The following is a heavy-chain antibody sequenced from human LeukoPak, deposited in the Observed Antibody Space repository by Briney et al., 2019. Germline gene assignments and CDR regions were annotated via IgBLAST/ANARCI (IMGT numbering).Heavy chain of an antibody. V-gene: IGHV1-46*01. D-gene: IGHD1-26*01. CDR1: GYTFTGYY. CDR2: INPSGGST. J-gene: IGHJ4*02. CDR3: ARDLSNVGATGGVDY. Sequence: APVKVSCKASGYTFTGYYMHWVRQAPGQGLEWMGIINPSGGSTSHAQKFQGRVTMTRDTSTSTVYMELSSLRSEDTAVYYCARDLSNVGATGGVDYWGQGTLVTVSS.